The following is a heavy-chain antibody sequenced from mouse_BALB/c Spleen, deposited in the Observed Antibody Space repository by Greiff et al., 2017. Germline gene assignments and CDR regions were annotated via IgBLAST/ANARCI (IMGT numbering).Heavy chain of an antibody. CDR2: ISYDGSN. J-gene: IGHJ4*01. CDR1: GYSITSGYY. V-gene: IGHV3-6*02. D-gene: IGHD1-1*01. Sequence: EVQVVESGPGLVKPSQSLSLTCSVTGYSITSGYYWNWIRQFPGNKLEWMGYISYDGSNNYNPSLKNRISITRDTSKNQFFLKLNSVTTEDTATYYCARGSSPYAMDYWGQGTSVTVSS. CDR3: ARGSSPYAMDY.